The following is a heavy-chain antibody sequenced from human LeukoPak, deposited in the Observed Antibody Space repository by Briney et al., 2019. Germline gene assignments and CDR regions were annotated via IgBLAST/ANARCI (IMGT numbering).Heavy chain of an antibody. CDR2: INSDGRST. J-gene: IGHJ3*01. V-gene: IGHV3-74*01. Sequence: GGSLRLSCATSGFTFSGYWMHWVRQAPGKGLVWVSRINSDGRSTNYADSVRGRLLISRDNAKNTLYLQMNNLGAEDTAVYYCARVPILLVGIAVAGDDAIDVWGQGTMVTVSS. CDR1: GFTFSGYW. CDR3: ARVPILLVGIAVAGDDAIDV. D-gene: IGHD6-19*01.